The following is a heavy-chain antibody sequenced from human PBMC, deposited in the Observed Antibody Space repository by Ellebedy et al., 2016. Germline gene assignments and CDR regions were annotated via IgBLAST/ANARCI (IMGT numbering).Heavy chain of an antibody. J-gene: IGHJ4*02. D-gene: IGHD6-19*01. V-gene: IGHV4-38-2*02. CDR3: ARVSQWLDLFDY. CDR2: IYHSGST. Sequence: SETLSLXCTVSGYSISSGYYWGWIRQPPGKGLEWIGSIYHSGSTYYNPSLKSRVTISVDTSKNQFSLKLSSVTAADTAVYYCARVSQWLDLFDYWGQGTLVTVSS. CDR1: GYSISSGYY.